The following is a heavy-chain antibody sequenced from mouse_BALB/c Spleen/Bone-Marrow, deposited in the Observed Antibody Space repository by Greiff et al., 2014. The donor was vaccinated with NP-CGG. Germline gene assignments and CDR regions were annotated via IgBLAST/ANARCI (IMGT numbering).Heavy chain of an antibody. CDR1: GYSFTGYF. Sequence: EVHLVESGPELVKPGASVKISCKASGYSFTGYFMNWVKQSHGKSLEWIGRINPYNGDTFYNQKFKGKATLTVDKSSSTAHMELLSLTSEDSAVYYCGRVYHYGSSYFDYWGQGTTLTVSS. CDR2: INPYNGDT. V-gene: IGHV1-37*01. CDR3: GRVYHYGSSYFDY. D-gene: IGHD1-1*01. J-gene: IGHJ2*01.